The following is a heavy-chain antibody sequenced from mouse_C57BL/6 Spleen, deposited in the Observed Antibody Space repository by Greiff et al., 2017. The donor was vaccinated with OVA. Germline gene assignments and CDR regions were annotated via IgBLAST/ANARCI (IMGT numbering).Heavy chain of an antibody. V-gene: IGHV1-26*01. J-gene: IGHJ2*01. Sequence: EVQLQQSGPELVKPGASVKISCKASGYTFTDYYMNWVKQSPGKSLEWIGDINPNNGGTSYNQKFKGKATLTVDKSSSTAYMELRSLTSEDSAVYYCARWLLYLDYWGQGTTLTVSS. D-gene: IGHD2-3*01. CDR3: ARWLLYLDY. CDR2: INPNNGGT. CDR1: GYTFTDYY.